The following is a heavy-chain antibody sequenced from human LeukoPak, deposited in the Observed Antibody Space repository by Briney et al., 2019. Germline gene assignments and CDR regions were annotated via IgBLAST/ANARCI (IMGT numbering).Heavy chain of an antibody. CDR2: IHTSGST. J-gene: IGHJ4*02. CDR1: GGSISSGSYL. V-gene: IGHV4-61*02. Sequence: SQTLSLTCTVSGGSISSGSYLWTWIRQPAGKGLEWIGRIHTSGSTNYNPSLKSRVTISVDTSKNQFSLKVSSVTVADTAVYYCARDQGRWDQEYWGQGTLVTVSS. D-gene: IGHD5-24*01. CDR3: ARDQGRWDQEY.